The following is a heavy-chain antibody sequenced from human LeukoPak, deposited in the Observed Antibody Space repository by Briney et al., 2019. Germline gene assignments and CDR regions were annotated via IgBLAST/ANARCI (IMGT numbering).Heavy chain of an antibody. D-gene: IGHD2-15*01. Sequence: SETLSLTCTVSGGSISSSSYYWGWIRQPPEKGLEWIGSIYYSGSTYYNPSLKSRVTISVDTSKNQFSLKLSSVTAADTAVYYCAREGIYCSGGSCYASGEYFQHWGQGTLVTVSS. CDR1: GGSISSSSYY. CDR2: IYYSGST. V-gene: IGHV4-39*07. CDR3: AREGIYCSGGSCYASGEYFQH. J-gene: IGHJ1*01.